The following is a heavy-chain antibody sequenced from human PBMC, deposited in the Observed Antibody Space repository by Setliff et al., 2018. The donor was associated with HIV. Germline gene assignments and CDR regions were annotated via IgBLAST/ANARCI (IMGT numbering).Heavy chain of an antibody. CDR2: IFYSGSS. CDR1: GASISTYY. CDR3: ARDRGSYNFWSGLARGDNWFDP. V-gene: IGHV4-59*01. D-gene: IGHD3-3*01. Sequence: SETMSLTCTVSGASISTYYWSWIRQPPGKGLEWIGYIFYSGSSNYNPSLKSRVTMSVDTSKNQFSLNLTSVTAADTAVYYCARDRGSYNFWSGLARGDNWFDPWGQGTLVTVSA. J-gene: IGHJ5*02.